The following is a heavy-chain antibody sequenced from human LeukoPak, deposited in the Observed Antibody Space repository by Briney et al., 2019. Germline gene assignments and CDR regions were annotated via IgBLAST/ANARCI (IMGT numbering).Heavy chain of an antibody. CDR3: AQKAPYSPGYSQD. CDR1: GGSITSYF. J-gene: IGHJ1*01. D-gene: IGHD2-15*01. V-gene: IGHV4-59*01. CDR2: IYHIGTT. Sequence: PSETLSLTCTVSGGSITSYFWTWIRQPPGKGREWVGYIYHIGTTNYNPSLKSRVTISVDTSKSQFSLKLSSVTAADTAVYYCAQKAPYSPGYSQDWGQGTLVTVSS.